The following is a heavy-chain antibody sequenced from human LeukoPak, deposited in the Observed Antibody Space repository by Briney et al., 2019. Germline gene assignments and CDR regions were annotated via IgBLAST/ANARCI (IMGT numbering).Heavy chain of an antibody. J-gene: IGHJ5*02. D-gene: IGHD3-10*01. Sequence: EASVKVSCKASGYTFTGYYIHWVRQAPGQGLEWMGWINPNSGGTNSAQKFQGRVTMTRDTSISTAYMELTRLRFDDTAVYYCVREGIDEGSGSYQKGGWFDPWGQGTLVTVSS. CDR2: INPNSGGT. CDR1: GYTFTGYY. V-gene: IGHV1-2*02. CDR3: VREGIDEGSGSYQKGGWFDP.